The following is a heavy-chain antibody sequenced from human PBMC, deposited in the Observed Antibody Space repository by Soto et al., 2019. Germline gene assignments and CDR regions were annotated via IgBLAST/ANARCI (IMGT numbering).Heavy chain of an antibody. J-gene: IGHJ4*02. CDR3: ARGLPRGSSALRFLEWLSHSFFDY. CDR1: GYTFTGYY. CDR2: INPNSGGT. Sequence: ASVKVSCKASGYTFTGYYMHWVRQAPGQGLEWMGWINPNSGGTNYAQKFQGWVTMTRATSISTAYMELGRLRSDDTAVYYCARGLPRGSSALRFLEWLSHSFFDYWGQGTLVTVSS. D-gene: IGHD3-3*01. V-gene: IGHV1-2*04.